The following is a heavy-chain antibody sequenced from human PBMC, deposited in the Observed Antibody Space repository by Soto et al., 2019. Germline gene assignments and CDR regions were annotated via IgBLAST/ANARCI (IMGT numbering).Heavy chain of an antibody. V-gene: IGHV4-59*01. CDR1: GGSISSYY. J-gene: IGHJ4*02. Sequence: QVQLQESGPGLVKPSETLSLTCTVSGGSISSYYWSWIRQPPGKGLEWIGYIYYSGSTNYNPSLKSRVTISVDTSKNQFSLKLSSVTAADTAVYYCARDRYDFWSGETNYFDYWGQGTLVTVSS. CDR2: IYYSGST. CDR3: ARDRYDFWSGETNYFDY. D-gene: IGHD3-3*01.